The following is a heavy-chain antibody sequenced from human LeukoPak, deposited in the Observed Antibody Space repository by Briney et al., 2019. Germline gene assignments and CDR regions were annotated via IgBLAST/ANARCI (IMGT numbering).Heavy chain of an antibody. J-gene: IGHJ5*02. CDR3: ARDSGTTGEVKFDP. CDR2: LYDSGST. D-gene: IGHD3-10*01. CDR1: GASISNLY. V-gene: IGHV4-4*07. Sequence: SETLSLTCTVSGASISNLYLSWIRQPAGKGLEWIGRLYDSGSTNYNPSLKRRVTMSVDTSTNQFFLKMTSVTAADTGVYSCARDSGTTGEVKFDPWGRGTLVTVSS.